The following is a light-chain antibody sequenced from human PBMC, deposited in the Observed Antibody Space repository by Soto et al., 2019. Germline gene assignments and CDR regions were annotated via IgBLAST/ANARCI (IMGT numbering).Light chain of an antibody. V-gene: IGKV3-15*01. CDR3: QHYSTWYWT. CDR2: DAS. J-gene: IGKJ1*01. CDR1: QSVSSK. Sequence: EIVMTQSPATLSVSPGERATLSCRTSQSVSSKLAWYQQKPGQAPRLLIYDASTRATGFPARFSGSGSGTEFTLTITSLQSEDFAVYYCQHYSTWYWTFGQRTKVEIK.